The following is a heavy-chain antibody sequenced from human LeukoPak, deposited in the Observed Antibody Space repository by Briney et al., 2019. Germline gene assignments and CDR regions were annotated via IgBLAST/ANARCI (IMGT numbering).Heavy chain of an antibody. Sequence: GGSLRLSCVASGFTFDGYAMHWVRHAPGEGVEWVSLINAEGGRTYCADSVNGRFTISRDNSKNSLYLQMNSLRSEDSAVYYCSTWAFYHGMDVWGQGTTVIVSS. CDR2: INAEGGRT. J-gene: IGHJ6*02. CDR1: GFTFDGYA. CDR3: STWAFYHGMDV. D-gene: IGHD2/OR15-2a*01. V-gene: IGHV3-43*02.